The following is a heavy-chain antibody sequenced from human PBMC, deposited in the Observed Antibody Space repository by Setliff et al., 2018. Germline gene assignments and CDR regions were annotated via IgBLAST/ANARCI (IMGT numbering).Heavy chain of an antibody. J-gene: IGHJ4*02. D-gene: IGHD3-22*01. Sequence: GGSLRLSCVVSGFDYAMSWVRQAPGKGLEWVGRVKSNTDGGAIDYAAPVKGRFTISRDDSKNTLYLQLNSLNTEDTAVYYCAADTFDSNAQAFDYWGQGTLVTVSS. CDR1: GFDYA. CDR3: AADTFDSNAQAFDY. CDR2: VKSNTDGGAI. V-gene: IGHV3-15*01.